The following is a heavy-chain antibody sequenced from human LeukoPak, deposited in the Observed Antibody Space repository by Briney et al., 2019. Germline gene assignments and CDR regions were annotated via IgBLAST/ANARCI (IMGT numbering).Heavy chain of an antibody. D-gene: IGHD5-24*01. CDR3: ARAQDDGYNSYYYGMDV. Sequence: PSETLSLPCSVSGGPISRYYWSWIRQPAGKGLEWIGRIYTSGSTNYNPSFKSRVTMSVDTSKNQFSLKLSSVTAADTAVYYCARAQDDGYNSYYYGMDVWGQGTTVTVSS. J-gene: IGHJ6*02. CDR1: GGPISRYY. V-gene: IGHV4-4*07. CDR2: IYTSGST.